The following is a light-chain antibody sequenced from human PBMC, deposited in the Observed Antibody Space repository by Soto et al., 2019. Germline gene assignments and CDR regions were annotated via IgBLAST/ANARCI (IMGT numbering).Light chain of an antibody. CDR3: SSYTSTSPWV. CDR1: SSDVGGY. J-gene: IGLJ3*02. CDR2: EVS. Sequence: QSALTQPASVSGSPGQSITISCTGTSSDVGGYVSWYQQHPGKAPKLMIYEVSNRPSGVSNRFFGSKSSNTASLTISGLQAEDEADYYCSSYTSTSPWVFGGGTKLTVL. V-gene: IGLV2-14*01.